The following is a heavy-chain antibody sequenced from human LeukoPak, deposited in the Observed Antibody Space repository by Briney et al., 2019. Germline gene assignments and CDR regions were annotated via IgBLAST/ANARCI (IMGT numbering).Heavy chain of an antibody. CDR3: ARKGDVVVVSGNWFDP. J-gene: IGHJ5*02. CDR1: GGSFSGYY. V-gene: IGHV4-34*01. CDR2: IYYSGST. D-gene: IGHD2-15*01. Sequence: SETLSLTCAVYGGSFSGYYWSWIRQPPGKGLEWIGSIYYSGSTYYNPSLKSRVTISVDTSKNQFSLKLSSVTAADTAVYYCARKGDVVVVSGNWFDPWGQGTLVTVSS.